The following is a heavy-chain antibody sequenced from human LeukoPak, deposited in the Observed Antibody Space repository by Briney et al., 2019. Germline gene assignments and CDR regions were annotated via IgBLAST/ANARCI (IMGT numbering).Heavy chain of an antibody. CDR2: IYYSGST. J-gene: IGHJ4*02. V-gene: IGHV4-59*01. CDR1: GGSISSYY. D-gene: IGHD5-18*01. Sequence: SETLSLTCTVSGGSISSYYWSWIRQPPGKGLEWIGYIYYSGSTNYNPSLKSRVTISVDTSKNQFPLKLSSVTAADTAVYYCARTKLWFRFDYWGQGTLVTVSS. CDR3: ARTKLWFRFDY.